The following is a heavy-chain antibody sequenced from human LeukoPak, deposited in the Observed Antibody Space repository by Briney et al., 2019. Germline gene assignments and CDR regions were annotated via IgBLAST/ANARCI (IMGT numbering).Heavy chain of an antibody. J-gene: IGHJ4*02. CDR1: GYTFTSYG. D-gene: IGHD3-22*01. CDR3: ARDERGDSGF. CDR2: IFPVFGTT. Sequence: SVKVSCKASGYTFTSYGISWVRQAPGQGLEWMGGIFPVFGTTTYAQKFQDRVTITADESTTTVSMEVNSLTSEDTAVYYCARDERGDSGFWGQGTLVTVSS. V-gene: IGHV1-69*13.